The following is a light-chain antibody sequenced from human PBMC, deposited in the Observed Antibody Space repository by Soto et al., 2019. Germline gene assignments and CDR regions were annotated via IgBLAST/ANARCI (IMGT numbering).Light chain of an antibody. CDR2: GAS. CDR3: QQYAT. V-gene: IGKV3-20*01. Sequence: EIVLTQSPGTLSLSAGERATLSCRASQSVSSDYLAWYQQKPGQAPRLLIYGASSRATGIPDRFSGSGSGTDVTLTISRLEAEDVAVYYCQQYATFGGGTKVEIK. CDR1: QSVSSDY. J-gene: IGKJ4*01.